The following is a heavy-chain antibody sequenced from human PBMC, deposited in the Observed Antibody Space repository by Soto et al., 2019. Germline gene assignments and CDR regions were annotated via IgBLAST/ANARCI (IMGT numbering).Heavy chain of an antibody. D-gene: IGHD1-26*01. CDR3: ERDDEPGSKCDLAY. V-gene: IGHV3-30*13. J-gene: IGHJ4*02. Sequence: QVQLVQSGGGVVQPGRSLRLSCAASGFNFNTYFMHWVRQAPGKGLEWVAMIFPNGRDKEYADSVKGRFTISRDKSNNRMYLQMDSLRPEDTAVYYCERDDEPGSKCDLAYWGQGALVTVSS. CDR2: IFPNGRDK. CDR1: GFNFNTYF.